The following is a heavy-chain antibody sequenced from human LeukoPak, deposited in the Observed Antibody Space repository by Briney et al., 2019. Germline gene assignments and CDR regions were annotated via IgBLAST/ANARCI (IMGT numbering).Heavy chain of an antibody. J-gene: IGHJ4*02. V-gene: IGHV3-20*04. CDR3: ARGIYGDSLYYFDY. CDR1: GFTFDDYG. CDR2: INWNGGST. D-gene: IGHD4-17*01. Sequence: PGGSLRLSCAASGFTFDDYGMSWVRQAPGKGLEWVSGINWNGGSTGYADSVKGRFTISRDNAKNSPYLQMNSLRAEGTALYYCARGIYGDSLYYFDYWGQGTLVTVSS.